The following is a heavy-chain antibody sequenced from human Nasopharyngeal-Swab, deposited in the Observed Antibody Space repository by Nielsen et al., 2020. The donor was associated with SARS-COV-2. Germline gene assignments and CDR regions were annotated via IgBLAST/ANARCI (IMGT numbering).Heavy chain of an antibody. CDR3: AHSKITFGGVIATDY. V-gene: IGHV2-5*02. D-gene: IGHD3-16*02. CDR2: IYWDDDK. Sequence: WFRQPPGKALEWLALIYWDDDKRYSPSLKSRLTITKDTSKNQVVLTMTNMDPVDTATYYCAHSKITFGGVIATDYWGQGTLVTVSS. J-gene: IGHJ4*02.